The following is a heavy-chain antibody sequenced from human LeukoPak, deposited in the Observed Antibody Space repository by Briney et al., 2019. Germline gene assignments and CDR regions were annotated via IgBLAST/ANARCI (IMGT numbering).Heavy chain of an antibody. V-gene: IGHV3-33*01. CDR2: YWHGESNE. CDR3: ARGGFDP. J-gene: IGHJ5*02. Sequence: GGSLRLSCAASGFSFSTYGIHWVRQAPGKGLEWVAVYWHGESNEDFVDSVKGRFTVSGDKSKNTMYLQMNSLRAEDTAVYYCARGGFDPWGQGTLVTVSS. CDR1: GFSFSTYG.